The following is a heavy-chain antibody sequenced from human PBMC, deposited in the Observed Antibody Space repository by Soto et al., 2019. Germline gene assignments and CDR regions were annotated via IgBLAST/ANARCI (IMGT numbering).Heavy chain of an antibody. CDR1: GYTFTSYG. Sequence: ASVKVSFKASGYTFTSYGISWLRQAPGQGLEWMGWISAYNGNRNYAQKVQGRVTMTTDTSTNTAYMELRSLRSDDTAVYYCARDQVGATGDYWGQGTLVTVSS. D-gene: IGHD1-26*01. CDR3: ARDQVGATGDY. V-gene: IGHV1-18*01. J-gene: IGHJ4*02. CDR2: ISAYNGNR.